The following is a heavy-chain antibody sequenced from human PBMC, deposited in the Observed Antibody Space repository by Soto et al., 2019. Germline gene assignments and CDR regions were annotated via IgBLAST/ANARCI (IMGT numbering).Heavy chain of an antibody. CDR2: IRTAANSYAT. J-gene: IGHJ6*02. D-gene: IGHD1-26*01. CDR3: TRLSGRYLGDYHGMDV. Sequence: GGALRLSCSTSGFPLSGSSVPWVRPATGEGLESVGRIRTAANSYATAYAASVTGRFTVSRDDSKNTAYLEMNSLKTEDTAVYYCTRLSGRYLGDYHGMDVWGQGTTVTVSS. V-gene: IGHV3-73*01. CDR1: GFPLSGSS.